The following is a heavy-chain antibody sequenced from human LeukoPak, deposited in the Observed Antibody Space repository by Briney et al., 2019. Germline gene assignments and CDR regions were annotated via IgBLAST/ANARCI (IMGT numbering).Heavy chain of an antibody. J-gene: IGHJ4*02. CDR2: IKEDGSET. Sequence: GGSLRLSCAASGFTFSSTWMSWVRQAPGKGLEWVANIKEDGSETEYVDSVKGRFKISRDNAGNSLSLQMNSLRAEDTAVYYCARGRYYDSTGYYDYWGQGTLVTVSS. V-gene: IGHV3-7*01. D-gene: IGHD3-22*01. CDR3: ARGRYYDSTGYYDY. CDR1: GFTFSSTW.